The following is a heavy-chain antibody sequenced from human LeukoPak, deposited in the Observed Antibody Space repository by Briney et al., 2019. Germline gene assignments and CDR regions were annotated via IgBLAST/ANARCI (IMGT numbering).Heavy chain of an antibody. CDR3: ARSQFYGSGSYQGRWFDP. Sequence: SETLSLTCAVSGGSISSGGYSWSWIRQPPGKGLEWIGNIYYSGSTYYNPSLKSRVNISVDTSKNQFSLKLTSVTAADTAVYYCARSQFYGSGSYQGRWFDPWGQGTLVTVSS. V-gene: IGHV4-30-4*07. CDR1: GGSISSGGYS. J-gene: IGHJ5*02. CDR2: IYYSGST. D-gene: IGHD3-10*01.